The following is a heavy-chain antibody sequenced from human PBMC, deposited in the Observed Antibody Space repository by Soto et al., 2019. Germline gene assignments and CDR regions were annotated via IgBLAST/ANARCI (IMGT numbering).Heavy chain of an antibody. J-gene: IGHJ5*02. Sequence: QVQLVQSGAEVKRPGASVTVSCKASGYTFTNHYIHWVRQAPGQGLEWMGVINPSGGDTSYPQKFQGRVTLTRDASRNTVYMELTSLRSEDTAVYFCARDAEPETVTTPDNNWFDPWGQGTLVTVSS. V-gene: IGHV1-46*03. D-gene: IGHD1-1*01. CDR2: INPSGGDT. CDR3: ARDAEPETVTTPDNNWFDP. CDR1: GYTFTNHY.